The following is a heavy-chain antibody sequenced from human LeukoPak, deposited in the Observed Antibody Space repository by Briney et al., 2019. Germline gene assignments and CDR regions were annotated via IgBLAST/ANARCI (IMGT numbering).Heavy chain of an antibody. CDR1: GVSLSGFY. CDR2: VYYSGST. J-gene: IGHJ3*02. V-gene: IGHV4-59*12. Sequence: PSETLSLTCTVSGVSLSGFYWSWIRQPPGKGLEWIGYVYYSGSTTYNPSLKSRVTISVDRSKNQFSLKLSSVTAADTAVYYCARDSDYNAFDIWGQGTMVTVSS. D-gene: IGHD4-11*01. CDR3: ARDSDYNAFDI.